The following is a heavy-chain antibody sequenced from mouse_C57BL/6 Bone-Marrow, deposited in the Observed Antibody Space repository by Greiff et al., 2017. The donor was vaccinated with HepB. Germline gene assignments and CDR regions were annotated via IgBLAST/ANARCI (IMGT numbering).Heavy chain of an antibody. CDR3: ARREYNAMDY. CDR2: ISNLAYSI. Sequence: EVKLMESGGGLVQPGGSLKLSCAASGFTFSDYGMAWVRQAPRKGPEWVAFISNLAYSIYYADTVTGRFTISRENAKNTLYLEMSSLRSEDTAMYYCARREYNAMDYWGQGTSVTVSS. D-gene: IGHD2-10*02. V-gene: IGHV5-15*01. J-gene: IGHJ4*01. CDR1: GFTFSDYG.